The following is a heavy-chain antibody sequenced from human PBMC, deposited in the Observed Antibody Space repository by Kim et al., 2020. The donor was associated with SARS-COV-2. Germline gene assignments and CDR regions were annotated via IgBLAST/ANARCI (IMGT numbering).Heavy chain of an antibody. D-gene: IGHD1-26*01. CDR3: ASEGLREWELSNFAFDI. CDR2: MYYSGST. J-gene: IGHJ3*02. V-gene: IGHV4-39*01. CDR1: GGSISSSSYY. Sequence: SETLSLTCTVSGGSISSSSYYWGWIRQPPGKGLEWIGSMYYSGSTYYNPSLKSRVTISVDTSKNQLSLKLSSVTAADTAVYYCASEGLREWELSNFAFDIWGQGTMVTVSS.